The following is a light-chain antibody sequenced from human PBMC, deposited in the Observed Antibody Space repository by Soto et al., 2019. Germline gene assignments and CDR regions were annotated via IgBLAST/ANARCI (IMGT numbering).Light chain of an antibody. CDR2: DAS. CDR3: QQRSNWPPG. CDR1: QSVSSY. Sequence: EIVMTQSPGPLSLSPGERATLSCRASQSVSSYLAWYQQKPGQAPRLLIYDASNRATGIPARFSGSGSGTDFTLTISSLEPEDFAVYYCQQRSNWPPGFGQGTRLEI. V-gene: IGKV3-11*01. J-gene: IGKJ5*01.